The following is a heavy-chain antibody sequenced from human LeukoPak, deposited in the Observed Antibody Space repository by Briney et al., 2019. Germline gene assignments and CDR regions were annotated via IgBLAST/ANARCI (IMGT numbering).Heavy chain of an antibody. CDR1: GGSVSSGSYY. D-gene: IGHD2-21*02. Sequence: SETLSLTCTVSGGSVSSGSYYWSWIRQPPGKGLEWIGYIYYSGSTNYNPSLKSRVTISVDTSKNQFSLKLSSVTAADTAVYYCARGRYCGGDCYSKWFDPWGQGTLVTVSP. J-gene: IGHJ5*02. CDR3: ARGRYCGGDCYSKWFDP. CDR2: IYYSGST. V-gene: IGHV4-61*01.